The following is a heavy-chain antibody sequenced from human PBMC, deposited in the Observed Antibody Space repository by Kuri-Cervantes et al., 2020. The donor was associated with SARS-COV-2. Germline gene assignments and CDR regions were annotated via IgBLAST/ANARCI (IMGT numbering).Heavy chain of an antibody. D-gene: IGHD5-18*01. Sequence: GESLKISCAASGFTFSSFGVHWVRQAPGKGLEWVALIWYDGSNKYYADSVKGRFTISRDNSKNTLYLQMNSLRAEDTAVYCCVIVDTAMVGFGDYWGQGTLVTVSS. CDR2: IWYDGSNK. CDR3: VIVDTAMVGFGDY. V-gene: IGHV3-30*02. CDR1: GFTFSSFG. J-gene: IGHJ4*02.